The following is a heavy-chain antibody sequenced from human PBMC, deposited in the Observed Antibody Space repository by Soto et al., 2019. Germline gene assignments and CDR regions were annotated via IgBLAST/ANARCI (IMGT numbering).Heavy chain of an antibody. D-gene: IGHD5-18*01. CDR2: ISWNSGSI. V-gene: IGHV3-9*01. J-gene: IGHJ2*01. CDR1: GFTFDDYA. CDR3: AKTAMVNWYFDL. Sequence: EVQLVESGGGLVQPGRSLRLSCAASGFTFDDYAMHWVRQAPGKGLEWVSGISWNSGSIGYADSVKGRFTISRDNAKNSLYLQMNILRAEDTALYYCAKTAMVNWYFDLWGRGTLVTVSS.